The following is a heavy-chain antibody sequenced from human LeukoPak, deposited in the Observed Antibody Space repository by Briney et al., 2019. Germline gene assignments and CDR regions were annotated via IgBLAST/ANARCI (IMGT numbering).Heavy chain of an antibody. V-gene: IGHV1-2*02. J-gene: IGHJ5*02. CDR3: ARGGFARSSIAARTTRNWFDP. Sequence: ASVKVSCKASGYTFTGYYMHWVRHAPGQGLEWMGWINPNSGGTNYAQKFQGRVTMTRDTSISTAYMELSRLRSDDTAVYYCARGGFARSSIAARTTRNWFDPWGQGTLVTVSS. CDR1: GYTFTGYY. CDR2: INPNSGGT. D-gene: IGHD6-6*01.